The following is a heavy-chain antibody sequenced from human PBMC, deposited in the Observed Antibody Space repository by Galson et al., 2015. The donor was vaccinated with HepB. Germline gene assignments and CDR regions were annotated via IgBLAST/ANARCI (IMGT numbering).Heavy chain of an antibody. J-gene: IGHJ6*02. CDR1: GGTFSSYA. Sequence: SVKVSCKASGGTFSSYAISWVRQAPGQGLEWMGRIIPILGIATYAQKFQGRVTITADKSTSTAYMELSSLRSEDTAVYYCASALFDPYGMDVWGQGTTVTVSS. V-gene: IGHV1-69*04. CDR2: IIPILGIA. CDR3: ASALFDPYGMDV.